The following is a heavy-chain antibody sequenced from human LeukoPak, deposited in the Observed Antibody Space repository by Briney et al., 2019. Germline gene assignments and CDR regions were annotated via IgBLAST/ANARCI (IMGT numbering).Heavy chain of an antibody. Sequence: GGALRLSSAASGFTFYDYGMSWVRQAPGKGLEWVSGTNWNGGSTVYADSVKGRFTISRDNAKNSLHMQMDSLRVEDTALYHCAREGGSGSSHGIDYWGQGTLVTVSS. D-gene: IGHD3-10*01. CDR3: AREGGSGSSHGIDY. J-gene: IGHJ4*02. CDR2: TNWNGGST. V-gene: IGHV3-20*01. CDR1: GFTFYDYG.